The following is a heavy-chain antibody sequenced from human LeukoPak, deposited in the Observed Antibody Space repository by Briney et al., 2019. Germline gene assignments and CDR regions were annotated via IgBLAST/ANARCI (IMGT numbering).Heavy chain of an antibody. J-gene: IGHJ4*02. Sequence: GGSLRLSCAASGFTFSSYVMHWVRQAPGKGLEWVAFIRYDGSNKYYADSVKGRFTISRDNSKNTLYLQMNSLRAEDTAVYYCAKVRFLEWLPNYFDYWGQGTLVTVSS. CDR3: AKVRFLEWLPNYFDY. CDR1: GFTFSSYV. V-gene: IGHV3-30*02. D-gene: IGHD3-3*01. CDR2: IRYDGSNK.